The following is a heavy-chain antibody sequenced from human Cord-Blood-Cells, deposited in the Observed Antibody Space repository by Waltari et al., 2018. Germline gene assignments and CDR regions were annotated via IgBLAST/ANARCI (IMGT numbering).Heavy chain of an antibody. CDR3: AKSWLSDGDAFDI. CDR1: GFTFSSYG. J-gene: IGHJ3*02. V-gene: IGHV3-30*18. CDR2: IWYYGSNK. Sequence: QVQLVESGGGVVQPGRSLRLSCAASGFTFSSYGMHWVRQAPGKGLEWVAVIWYYGSNKYYADSVKGRFTISRDNSKNTLYLQMNSLRAEDTAMYYCAKSWLSDGDAFDIWGQGTMVTVSS. D-gene: IGHD3-9*01.